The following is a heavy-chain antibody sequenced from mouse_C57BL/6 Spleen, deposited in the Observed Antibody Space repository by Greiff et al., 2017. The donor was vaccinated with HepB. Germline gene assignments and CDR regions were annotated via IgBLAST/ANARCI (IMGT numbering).Heavy chain of an antibody. D-gene: IGHD1-1*01. V-gene: IGHV1-5*01. J-gene: IGHJ2*01. Sequence: EVQLQQSGTVLARPGASVKMSCKTSGYTFTSYWMHWVKQRPGQGLEWIGAIYPGNSDTSSNQKFKGKAKLTAVTSASTAYMELSSLTNEDSAVYYCTGGKADYYYFDYWGQGTTLTVSS. CDR3: TGGKADYYYFDY. CDR2: IYPGNSDT. CDR1: GYTFTSYW.